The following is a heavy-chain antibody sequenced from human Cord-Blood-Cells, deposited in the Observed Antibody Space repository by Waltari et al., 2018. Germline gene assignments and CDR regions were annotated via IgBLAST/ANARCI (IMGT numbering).Heavy chain of an antibody. CDR1: GGSISSSSYY. CDR2: IYYSGST. J-gene: IGHJ3*02. D-gene: IGHD2-15*01. Sequence: QLQLQESGPGLVKPSETLSLTCTVPGGSISSSSYYWGWIRQPPGKGLEWIGSIYYSGSTYYNPSLKSRVTISVDTSKNQFSLKLSSVTAADTAVYYCARHRVVNDAFDIWGQGTMVTDSS. V-gene: IGHV4-39*01. CDR3: ARHRVVNDAFDI.